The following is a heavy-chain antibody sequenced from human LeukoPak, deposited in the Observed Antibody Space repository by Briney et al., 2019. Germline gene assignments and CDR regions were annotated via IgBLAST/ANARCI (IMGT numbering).Heavy chain of an antibody. Sequence: SETLSLTCTVSGGSMSGYYWSWIRQPAGKGLEWIGRIYTSGSTKYNPSLKSRVTMSVDTSKNQFSLKLSSVTAADTAVYYWARDTYFYDSSGFDYWGQGTLVTVSS. D-gene: IGHD3-22*01. J-gene: IGHJ4*02. CDR2: IYTSGST. CDR1: GGSMSGYY. CDR3: ARDTYFYDSSGFDY. V-gene: IGHV4-4*07.